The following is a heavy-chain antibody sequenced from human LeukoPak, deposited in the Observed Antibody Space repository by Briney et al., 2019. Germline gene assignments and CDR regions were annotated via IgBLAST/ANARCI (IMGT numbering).Heavy chain of an antibody. Sequence: SGPTLVKPTQPLTLTCTFSGFSLSTSGVGVGWIRQPPGKALEWLALIYWDDDKRYSPSLKSRLTITKDTSKNQVVLTMTNMDPVDTATYYCAHTTTVTTCFDYWGQGTLVTVSS. J-gene: IGHJ4*02. CDR2: IYWDDDK. V-gene: IGHV2-5*02. CDR3: AHTTTVTTCFDY. CDR1: GFSLSTSGVG. D-gene: IGHD4-17*01.